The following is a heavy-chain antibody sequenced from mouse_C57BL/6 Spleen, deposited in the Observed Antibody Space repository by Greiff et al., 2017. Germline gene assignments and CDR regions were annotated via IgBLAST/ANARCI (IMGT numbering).Heavy chain of an antibody. CDR3: ARDRNSSGYIYAMDY. J-gene: IGHJ4*01. CDR1: GFTFSSYA. CDR2: ISDGGSYT. D-gene: IGHD3-2*02. V-gene: IGHV5-4*01. Sequence: EVQLVESGGGLVKPGGSLKLSCAASGFTFSSYAMSWVRQTPEKRLEWVATISDGGSYTYYPDNVKGRFTISRANAKNNLYLQMSHLKSEDTAMYYCARDRNSSGYIYAMDYWGQGTSVTVSS.